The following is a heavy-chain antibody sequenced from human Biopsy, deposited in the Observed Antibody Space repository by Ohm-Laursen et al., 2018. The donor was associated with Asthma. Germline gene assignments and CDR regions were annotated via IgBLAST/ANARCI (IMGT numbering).Heavy chain of an antibody. CDR3: AGEVSTVGYGYYSYAIDV. CDR2: IIPVFGTS. D-gene: IGHD4-23*01. Sequence: GPSAYVSCKISGGTFSRYAISWVRQAPGEGLEWMGGIIPVFGTSNYAQKFQGRVTFTADGSTSCAYMELSSLTSEDSSVYYCAGEVSTVGYGYYSYAIDVWGQGTTVTVSS. J-gene: IGHJ6*02. V-gene: IGHV1-69*01. CDR1: GGTFSRYA.